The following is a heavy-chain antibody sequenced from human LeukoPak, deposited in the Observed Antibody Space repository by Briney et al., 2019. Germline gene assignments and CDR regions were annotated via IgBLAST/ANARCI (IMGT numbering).Heavy chain of an antibody. V-gene: IGHV3-23*01. CDR1: GFTFSNYA. Sequence: GGSLRLSCAASGFTFSNYAMSWVRQAPGKGLEWVSSVGSTGGTTYYADSVKGRFTISRDNSKNMLYLQMNSLRAEDTAVYYCAKGSNWNYLYYFDYWGQGTLVTVSS. CDR3: AKGSNWNYLYYFDY. CDR2: VGSTGGTT. D-gene: IGHD1-7*01. J-gene: IGHJ4*02.